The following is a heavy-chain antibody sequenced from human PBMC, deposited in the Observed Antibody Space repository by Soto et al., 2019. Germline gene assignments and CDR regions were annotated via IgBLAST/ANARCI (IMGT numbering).Heavy chain of an antibody. V-gene: IGHV4-59*01. CDR2: IYYSGST. J-gene: IGHJ4*02. CDR1: GGSISSYY. D-gene: IGHD1-20*01. Sequence: SETLSLTCTVSGGSISSYYWSWIRQPPGKGLEWIGYIYYSGSTNYNPSLKSRVTTSVDTSKNQFSLKLSSVTAADTAVYYCARGITGTFDYWGQGTLVTVSS. CDR3: ARGITGTFDY.